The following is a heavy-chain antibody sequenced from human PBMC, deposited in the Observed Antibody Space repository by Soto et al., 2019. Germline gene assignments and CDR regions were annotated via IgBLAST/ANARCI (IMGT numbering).Heavy chain of an antibody. D-gene: IGHD5-18*01. CDR2: IVVGSGNT. V-gene: IGHV1-58*02. J-gene: IGHJ4*02. CDR3: VAGIQLWWELCY. Sequence: SVKVSCKASGFTFTSSAMQWVRQARGQRLEWIGWIVVGSGNTNYAQKFQERVTMTRDTSTSTVYMELSSLRSEDTAVYCCVAGIQLWWELCYWGQGTLVTVSS. CDR1: GFTFTSSA.